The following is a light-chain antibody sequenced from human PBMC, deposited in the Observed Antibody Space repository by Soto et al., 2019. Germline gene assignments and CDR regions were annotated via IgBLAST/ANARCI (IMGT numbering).Light chain of an antibody. J-gene: IGLJ1*01. Sequence: QSALTQPPSVSGSPGQSATISCTGTSSDGGSYNRLSWYQQPPGTAPKLIMYEVNTRPSGVPDRFSGSKSGSTASLTISGLQPEDEADYYCALYISGSTYVFGTGTKVTVL. CDR1: SSDGGSYNR. V-gene: IGLV2-18*01. CDR3: ALYISGSTYV. CDR2: EVN.